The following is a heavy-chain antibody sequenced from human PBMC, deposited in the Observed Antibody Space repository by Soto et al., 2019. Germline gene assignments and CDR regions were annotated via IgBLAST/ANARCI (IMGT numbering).Heavy chain of an antibody. CDR3: AHSVTVTTYTPEYFQH. Sequence: SETLSLTCTVSGGSISSYYWSWIRQPPGKGLEWIGYIYYSGSTNYNPSLKSRVTISVDTSKNQVVLKMTNMDPVDTATYYCAHSVTVTTYTPEYFQHWGQGTLVTVSS. V-gene: IGHV4-59*01. CDR1: GGSISSYY. D-gene: IGHD4-17*01. CDR2: IYYSGST. J-gene: IGHJ1*01.